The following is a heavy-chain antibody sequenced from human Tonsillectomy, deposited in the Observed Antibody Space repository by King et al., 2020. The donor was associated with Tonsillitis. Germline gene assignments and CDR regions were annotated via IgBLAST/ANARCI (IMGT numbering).Heavy chain of an antibody. Sequence: VQLAESGGGLVQPGGSLRLSCAASGFSFSSYSMNWARQAPGKGLEWVSYISSSSITIYYADSVKGRFTISRDNAKNSLYLQMNSLRAEDTAVYYCARTPGYGDYREYYFDYWGQGTLVTVSS. D-gene: IGHD4-17*01. CDR2: ISSSSITI. CDR3: ARTPGYGDYREYYFDY. J-gene: IGHJ4*02. CDR1: GFSFSSYS. V-gene: IGHV3-48*01.